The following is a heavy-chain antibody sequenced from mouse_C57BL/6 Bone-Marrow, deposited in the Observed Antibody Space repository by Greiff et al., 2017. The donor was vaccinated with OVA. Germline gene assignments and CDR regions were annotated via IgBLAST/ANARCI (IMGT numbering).Heavy chain of an antibody. Sequence: VQLQQPGAELVKPGASVKLSCKASGYTFTSYWMQWVKQRPGQGLEWIGEIDPSDSYTNYNQKFKGKATLTVDTSSSTAYMQLSSLTSEDSAVYYCARDTTEWRYFDVWGTGTTVTVSS. J-gene: IGHJ1*03. CDR2: IDPSDSYT. D-gene: IGHD1-1*01. CDR1: GYTFTSYW. CDR3: ARDTTEWRYFDV. V-gene: IGHV1-50*01.